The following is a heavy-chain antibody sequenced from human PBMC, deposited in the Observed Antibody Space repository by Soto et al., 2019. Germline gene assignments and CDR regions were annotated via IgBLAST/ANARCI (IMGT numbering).Heavy chain of an antibody. CDR2: INHSGST. CDR1: GGSFSGYY. V-gene: IGHV4-34*01. J-gene: IGHJ6*02. D-gene: IGHD6-13*01. CDR3: ARRAGHCYYYGMDV. Sequence: QVQLQQWGAGLLKPSETLSLTCAVYGGSFSGYYWSWIRQPPGKGLEWIGEINHSGSTNYNPSLKSRVTISVDTSKNQFSLKLSSVTAADTAVYYCARRAGHCYYYGMDVWGQGTTVTVSS.